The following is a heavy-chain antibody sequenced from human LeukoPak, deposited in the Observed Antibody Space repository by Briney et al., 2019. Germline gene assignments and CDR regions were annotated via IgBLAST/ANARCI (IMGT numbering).Heavy chain of an antibody. Sequence: GGSLRLSCAASGFTFSSYAMHWVRQAPGKGPEYVSAISSNGGSTYYANSVKGRFTISRDNSKNTLYLQMGSLRAEDMAVYYCAREASGGILWFGDQYYFDYWGQGTLVTLSS. CDR1: GFTFSSYA. CDR2: ISSNGGST. CDR3: AREASGGILWFGDQYYFDY. V-gene: IGHV3-64*01. D-gene: IGHD3-10*01. J-gene: IGHJ4*02.